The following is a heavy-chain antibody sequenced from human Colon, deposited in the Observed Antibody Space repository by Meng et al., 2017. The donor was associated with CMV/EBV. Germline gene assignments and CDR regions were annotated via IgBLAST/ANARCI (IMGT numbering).Heavy chain of an antibody. Sequence: VQLMQFGAEVEKPGASGKVSCKASGYTFTGYYMPWVRQAPGQGLEWMGWINPNSGGTNYAQKFQGRVTMTRDTSISTAYMELSRLRSDDTAVYYCARDLRVWFGEFKNWGQGTLVTVSS. V-gene: IGHV1-2*02. D-gene: IGHD3-10*01. CDR3: ARDLRVWFGEFKN. CDR1: GYTFTGYY. CDR2: INPNSGGT. J-gene: IGHJ4*02.